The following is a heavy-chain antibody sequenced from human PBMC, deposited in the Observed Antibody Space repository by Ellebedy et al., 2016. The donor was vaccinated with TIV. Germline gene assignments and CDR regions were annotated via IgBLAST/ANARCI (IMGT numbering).Heavy chain of an antibody. CDR3: ARDRAGIEVAAYFDY. Sequence: GESLKISCEASGFTFSSFAMSWVRQTPDKGLEWVAVIWYDGSTQYAADSVKSRFTISRDNSKNTLFLQMNGLRAEDTAVYYCARDRAGIEVAAYFDYWGQGTLVTVSS. CDR1: GFTFSSFA. CDR2: IWYDGSTQ. V-gene: IGHV3-33*08. J-gene: IGHJ4*02. D-gene: IGHD6-19*01.